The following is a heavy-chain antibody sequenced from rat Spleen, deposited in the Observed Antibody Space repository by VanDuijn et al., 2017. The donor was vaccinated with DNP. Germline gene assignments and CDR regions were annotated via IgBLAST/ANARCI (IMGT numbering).Heavy chain of an antibody. CDR3: AGTLPGYGYFES. CDR1: AYSITTNY. J-gene: IGHJ2*01. Sequence: EVQLQESGPGLMKPSQSLSLTCSVTAYSITTNYWGWIRKFPGNKMEYIGHISYSGRTHYNSSLKSRISISRDTSKNQFFLHLTSVTTEDTATYHCAGTLPGYGYFESWGQGVMVTVSS. V-gene: IGHV3-1*01. D-gene: IGHD1-4*01. CDR2: ISYSGRT.